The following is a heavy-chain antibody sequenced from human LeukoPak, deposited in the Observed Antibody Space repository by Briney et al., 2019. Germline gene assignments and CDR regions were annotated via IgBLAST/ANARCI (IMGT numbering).Heavy chain of an antibody. CDR3: VRERVWFGENY. V-gene: IGHV4-38-2*01. CDR1: GYSISSGYY. CDR2: ISHSGST. Sequence: SETLSLTCAVSGYSISSGYYWAWIRQPPGKGLEWIGSISHSGSTYYIPSLKSRVTISVDTSKNQFSLKLSSVTAADTAVYYCVRERVWFGENYWGQGTLVAVSS. D-gene: IGHD3-10*01. J-gene: IGHJ4*02.